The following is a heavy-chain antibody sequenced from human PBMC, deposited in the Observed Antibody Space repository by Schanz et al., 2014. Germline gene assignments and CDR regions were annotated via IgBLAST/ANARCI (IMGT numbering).Heavy chain of an antibody. Sequence: QVQLVQSGAEVKKPGSSVKVSCKASGGTFSSYTISWVRQAPGQGLEWMGKIIPVLNIATYAQRFQGRVSITADTSTNTAYMELSSLTSEDTAVHYCARGRGFYDYCGQGTLVTVSS. CDR2: IIPVLNIA. V-gene: IGHV1-69*02. J-gene: IGHJ4*02. CDR1: GGTFSSYT. D-gene: IGHD3-10*01. CDR3: ARGRGFYDY.